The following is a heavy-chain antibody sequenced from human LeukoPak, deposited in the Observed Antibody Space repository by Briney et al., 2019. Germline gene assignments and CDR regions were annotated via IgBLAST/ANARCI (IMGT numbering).Heavy chain of an antibody. CDR3: AKEGNDYGANSIDY. D-gene: IGHD4-23*01. J-gene: IGHJ4*02. V-gene: IGHV4-61*01. Sequence: SETLSLTCTVSGGSVSSGSYYWSWIRQPPGKGLEWIGWMFFTGDTNYNPSLKSRVTISVDHSKNQFSLKLTSVTAADTAVYYCAKEGNDYGANSIDYWGQGTLVTVSS. CDR1: GGSVSSGSYY. CDR2: MFFTGDT.